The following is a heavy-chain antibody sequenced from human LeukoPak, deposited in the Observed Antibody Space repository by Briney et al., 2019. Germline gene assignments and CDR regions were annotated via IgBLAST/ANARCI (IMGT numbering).Heavy chain of an antibody. V-gene: IGHV3-21*01. CDR1: GFTFSSYS. D-gene: IGHD4-17*01. J-gene: IGHJ4*02. CDR2: ISSSTSYI. CDR3: ARAGGSTVSHSDY. Sequence: GGSLRLSCAASGFTFSSYSMNWVRQAPGKGLEWVSSISSSTSYIYYADSVKGRFTISKDNAKNSLYLQMNSLRAEDTAVYYCARAGGSTVSHSDYWGQGTLVAVSS.